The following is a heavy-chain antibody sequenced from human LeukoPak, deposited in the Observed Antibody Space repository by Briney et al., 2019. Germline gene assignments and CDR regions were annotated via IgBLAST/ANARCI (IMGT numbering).Heavy chain of an antibody. CDR2: ISAYNGNT. Sequence: ASVKVSCKASGYTFTSYGISWVRQAPGQGLEWMGWISAYNGNTNYAQKLQGRVTMTTDTSTSTAYMELSSLRSEDTAVYYCARGRGAPWYYYGSGSAYFDYWGQGTLVTVSS. D-gene: IGHD3-10*01. CDR1: GYTFTSYG. V-gene: IGHV1-18*01. CDR3: ARGRGAPWYYYGSGSAYFDY. J-gene: IGHJ4*02.